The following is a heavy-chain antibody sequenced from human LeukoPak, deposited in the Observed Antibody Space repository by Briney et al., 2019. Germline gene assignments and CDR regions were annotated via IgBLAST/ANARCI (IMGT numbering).Heavy chain of an antibody. CDR2: IHYDGTIT. CDR3: AKSSYGSGSYSDFDY. Sequence: GGSLRLSCAASGFTFSAYGMHWVRQAPGKGLEWVAFIHYDGTITYYADSVKGRFTISRDSSKNTLFLQMNSLGAEDTAVYYCAKSSYGSGSYSDFDYWGQGTLVTVSS. D-gene: IGHD3-10*01. J-gene: IGHJ4*02. V-gene: IGHV3-30*02. CDR1: GFTFSAYG.